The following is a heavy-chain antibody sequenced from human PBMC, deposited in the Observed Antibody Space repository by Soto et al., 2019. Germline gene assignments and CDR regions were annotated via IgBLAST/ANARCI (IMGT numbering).Heavy chain of an antibody. V-gene: IGHV3-74*01. CDR2: INSDGSST. CDR1: GFTFSSYW. CDR3: AHAEEDDYYSSGPFVY. Sequence: EVQLVESGGGLVQPGGSLRLSCAASGFTFSSYWMHWVRQAPGKGLVWVSRINSDGSSTTYADSVKGRFTISRDNAKNTLFLQMNSLRAEDTAVYYCAHAEEDDYYSSGPFVYWGQGSLVTVSS. D-gene: IGHD6-25*01. J-gene: IGHJ4*02.